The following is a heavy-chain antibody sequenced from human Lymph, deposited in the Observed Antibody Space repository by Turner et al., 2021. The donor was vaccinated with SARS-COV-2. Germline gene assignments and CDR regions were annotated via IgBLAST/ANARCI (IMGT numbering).Heavy chain of an antibody. Sequence: QLQPQESGPGLGKPSETPALTCTAPGGSISSSSYYLGWIRPPPGKGLEAIGSSSYSGSTYYNPSLKSRITIAVDTSKNHLSLKLSSATAADAALYYCAIRRWLRGPIDYWGQGTLVTVSS. CDR2: SSYSGST. D-gene: IGHD5-12*01. J-gene: IGHJ4*02. CDR3: AIRRWLRGPIDY. V-gene: IGHV4-39*02. CDR1: GGSISSSSYY.